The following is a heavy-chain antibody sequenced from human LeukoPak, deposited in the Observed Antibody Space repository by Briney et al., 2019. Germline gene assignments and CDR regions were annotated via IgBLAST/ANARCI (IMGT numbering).Heavy chain of an antibody. Sequence: GASVKVSCKASGYTFTSYYMHWVRQAPGQGLEWMGIINPSGGSTSYAQKFQGRVTMTRDMSTSTDYMELSRLRSDDTAVYYCARSGDYGNAFDIWGQGTMVTVSS. CDR2: INPSGGST. D-gene: IGHD4-11*01. CDR3: ARSGDYGNAFDI. J-gene: IGHJ3*02. V-gene: IGHV1-46*01. CDR1: GYTFTSYY.